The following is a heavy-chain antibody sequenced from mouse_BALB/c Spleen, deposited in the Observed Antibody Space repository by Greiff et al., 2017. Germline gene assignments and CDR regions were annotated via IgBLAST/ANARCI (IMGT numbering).Heavy chain of an antibody. Sequence: QVQLQQSGAELAKPGASVKMSCKASGYTFTSYWMHWVKQRPGQGLEWIGYINPSTGYTEYNQKFKDKATLTADKSSSTAYMQLSSLTSEDSAVYYCARGDYRYDYFDYWGQGTTLTVSS. V-gene: IGHV1-7*01. CDR3: ARGDYRYDYFDY. J-gene: IGHJ2*01. D-gene: IGHD2-14*01. CDR1: GYTFTSYW. CDR2: INPSTGYT.